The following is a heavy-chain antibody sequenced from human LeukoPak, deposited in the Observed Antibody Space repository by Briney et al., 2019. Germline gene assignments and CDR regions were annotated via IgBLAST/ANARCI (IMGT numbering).Heavy chain of an antibody. CDR2: ISGSCGST. CDR3: AKVTGSGI. D-gene: IGHD3-10*01. Sequence: PGGSLRLSCAASGFTFSSYAMSWVPHAPGKGLEWVSVISGSCGSTYYAESVTGRFTISGDNSKNALYLQMNSLRAEDTAVYYCAKVTGSGIWGQGTLVIVSS. CDR1: GFTFSSYA. V-gene: IGHV3-23*01. J-gene: IGHJ4*02.